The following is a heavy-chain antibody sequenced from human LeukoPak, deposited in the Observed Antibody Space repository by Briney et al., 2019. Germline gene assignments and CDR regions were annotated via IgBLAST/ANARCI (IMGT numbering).Heavy chain of an antibody. Sequence: ASETLSLTCAVYGGSFGGYYWSWIRQPPGKGLEWIGEINHSGSTNYNPSLKSRVTISVDTSKNQFSLKLSSVTAADTAAYYCARLGSGWYGAFDIWGQGTMVTVSS. CDR2: INHSGST. J-gene: IGHJ3*02. D-gene: IGHD6-19*01. V-gene: IGHV4-34*01. CDR3: ARLGSGWYGAFDI. CDR1: GGSFGGYY.